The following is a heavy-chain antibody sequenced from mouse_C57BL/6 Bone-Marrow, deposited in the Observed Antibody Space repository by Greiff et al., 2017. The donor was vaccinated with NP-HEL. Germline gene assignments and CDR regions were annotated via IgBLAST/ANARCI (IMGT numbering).Heavy chain of an antibody. CDR1: GYTFTSYW. Sequence: QVQLQQPGAELVKPGASVKLSCKASGYTFTSYWMHWVKQRPGQGLEWIGMIHPNSGSTNYNEKFKSKATLTVDKSSSTAYMQLISLTSEDSAVYYCARVRLRRGAMDYWGQGTSVTVSS. D-gene: IGHD2-4*01. CDR2: IHPNSGST. J-gene: IGHJ4*01. V-gene: IGHV1-64*01. CDR3: ARVRLRRGAMDY.